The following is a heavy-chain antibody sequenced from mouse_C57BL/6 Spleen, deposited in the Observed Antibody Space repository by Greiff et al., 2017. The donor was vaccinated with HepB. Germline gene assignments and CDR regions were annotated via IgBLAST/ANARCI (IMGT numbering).Heavy chain of an antibody. Sequence: QVQLQQSGAELVRPGASVTLSCKASGYTFTDYEMHWVKQTPVHGLEWIGAIDPETGGTAYNQKFKGKAILTADKSSSTAYMQLRSLTSEDSAVYYCTRDNSGSFAYWGQGTLVTVSA. V-gene: IGHV1-15*01. CDR3: TRDNSGSFAY. CDR1: GYTFTDYE. D-gene: IGHD1-1*01. J-gene: IGHJ3*01. CDR2: IDPETGGT.